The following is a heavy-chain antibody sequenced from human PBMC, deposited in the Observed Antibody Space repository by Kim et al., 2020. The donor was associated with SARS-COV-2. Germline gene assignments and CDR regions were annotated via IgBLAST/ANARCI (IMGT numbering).Heavy chain of an antibody. Sequence: GGSLRLSCVASGFIFSNFGMHWVRQAPGKGLERVAITSSDGNNKNYADSVKGRFTISRDNSKNTLYLQMDSLRTEDTAVYYCAGDDASPDHSGFRGNFQ. CDR3: AGDDASPDHSGFRGNFQ. CDR1: GFIFSNFG. D-gene: IGHD3-22*01. J-gene: IGHJ1*01. CDR2: TSSDGNNK. V-gene: IGHV3-30*03.